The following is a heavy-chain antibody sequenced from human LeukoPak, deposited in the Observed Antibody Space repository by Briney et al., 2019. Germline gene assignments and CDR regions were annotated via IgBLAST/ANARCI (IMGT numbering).Heavy chain of an antibody. D-gene: IGHD3-3*01. V-gene: IGHV3-23*01. J-gene: IGHJ4*02. Sequence: GGSLRLSCAASGSTFSSCAMNWVRQAPGKGLEWVSAISGSGGSTYYADSVKGRFTISRDNSKNTLWLQMNSLRVEDTAVYYCAKSGYSSNDYWGQGTLVTVSS. CDR2: ISGSGGST. CDR3: AKSGYSSNDY. CDR1: GSTFSSCA.